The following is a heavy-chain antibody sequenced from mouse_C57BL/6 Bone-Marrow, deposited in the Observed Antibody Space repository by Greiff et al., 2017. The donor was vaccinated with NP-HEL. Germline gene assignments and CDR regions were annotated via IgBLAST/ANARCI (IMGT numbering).Heavy chain of an antibody. CDR3: TIYYYGSFYAMDY. D-gene: IGHD1-1*01. CDR1: GFNIKDDS. V-gene: IGHV14-4*01. Sequence: VQLQQSGAELVRPGASVTLSCTASGFNIKDDSMPWVKQRPEQGLEWIGWLDPENGDPEYASQFQGQATISADTSSNTAYLQLSSLTSEDTAVYYCTIYYYGSFYAMDYWGQGTAVTVSS. CDR2: LDPENGDP. J-gene: IGHJ4*01.